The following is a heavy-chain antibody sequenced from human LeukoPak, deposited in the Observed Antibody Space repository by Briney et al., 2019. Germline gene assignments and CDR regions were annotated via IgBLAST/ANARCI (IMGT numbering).Heavy chain of an antibody. J-gene: IGHJ5*02. CDR1: GFTFSSYG. D-gene: IGHD2-15*01. Sequence: GGSLRLSCAASGFTFSSYGMHWVRQAPGKGLEWVAFIRYDGSNKYYADSVKGRFTISRDNSKNTLYLQMNSLRAEDTAVYYCAREGTHGYCSGGSCYPWYNWFDPWGQGTLVTVSS. CDR3: AREGTHGYCSGGSCYPWYNWFDP. CDR2: IRYDGSNK. V-gene: IGHV3-30*02.